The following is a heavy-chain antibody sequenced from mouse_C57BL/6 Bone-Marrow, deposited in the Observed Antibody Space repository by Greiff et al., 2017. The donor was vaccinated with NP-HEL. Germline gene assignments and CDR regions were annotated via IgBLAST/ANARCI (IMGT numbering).Heavy chain of an antibody. J-gene: IGHJ2*01. V-gene: IGHV1-81*01. CDR2: IYPRSGNT. CDR1: GYTFTSYG. Sequence: QVQLQQSGAELARPGASVKLSCKASGYTFTSYGISWVKQRTGQGLEWIGEIYPRSGNTYYNEKFKGKATLTADKSSSTAYMELRSLTSEDSAVYFCAREEIYYDGSSYSFDDWGQGTTLTVSS. D-gene: IGHD1-1*01. CDR3: AREEIYYDGSSYSFDD.